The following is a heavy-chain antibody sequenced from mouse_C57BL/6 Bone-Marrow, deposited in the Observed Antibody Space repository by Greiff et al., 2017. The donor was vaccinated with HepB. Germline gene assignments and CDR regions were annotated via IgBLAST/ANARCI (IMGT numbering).Heavy chain of an antibody. V-gene: IGHV14-1*02. CDR2: IDPEIGNS. J-gene: IGHJ2*01. D-gene: IGHD5-5*01. Sequence: VQLQQSGAELVRPGALVKLSCKTSGFNIKAYYMHWVKQRPEQGLEWIGWIDPEIGNSKYDPKFQGKATLTADTSSNTAYLQLISLTSEDTAVYYCVRPFGTTYDTDFDYWGQGTTLPVSS. CDR3: VRPFGTTYDTDFDY. CDR1: GFNIKAYY.